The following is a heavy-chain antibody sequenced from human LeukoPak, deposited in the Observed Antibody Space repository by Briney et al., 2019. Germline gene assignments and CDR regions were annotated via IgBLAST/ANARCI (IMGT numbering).Heavy chain of an antibody. Sequence: PGGSLTLSCAAPGSTLTSNAMSGVHQAPPKGLAWVSAISSRGGSTYYADSVKCQFTNTRQNSKDTLFLQMNSLRPQDTAVYYCAKKGGGSRPGLHFFDYWGQGPLVTVSS. CDR2: ISSRGGST. CDR3: AKKGGGSRPGLHFFDY. J-gene: IGHJ4*02. V-gene: IGHV3-23*01. CDR1: GSTLTSNA. D-gene: IGHD3-16*01.